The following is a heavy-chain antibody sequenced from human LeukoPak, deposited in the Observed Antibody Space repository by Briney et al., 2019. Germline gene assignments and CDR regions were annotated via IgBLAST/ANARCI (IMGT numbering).Heavy chain of an antibody. V-gene: IGHV3-21*01. CDR1: GFTFSSYS. CDR2: ISSSSYI. CDR3: ARGTSGSYPPHFDY. D-gene: IGHD1-26*01. Sequence: PGGSLRLSCAASGFTFSSYSMNWVRQAPGKGLEWVSSISSSSYIYYADSVKGRFTISRDNAKNSLYLQMNSLRAEDAAVYYCARGTSGSYPPHFDYWGQGTLVTVSS. J-gene: IGHJ4*02.